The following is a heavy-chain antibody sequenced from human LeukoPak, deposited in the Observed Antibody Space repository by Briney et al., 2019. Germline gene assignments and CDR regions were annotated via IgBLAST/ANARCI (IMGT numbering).Heavy chain of an antibody. CDR1: GGSISSGDYY. CDR2: IYYSGST. V-gene: IGHV4-30-4*01. CDR3: AREDGGNSGFDY. Sequence: PSQTLSLTCTVSGGSISSGDYYWSWIRQPPGKGLEWIGYIYYSGSTYYNPSLKSRVTISVDTSKNQFSLKLSSVTAADTAVYYCAREDGGNSGFDYWGQGTLVTVSS. D-gene: IGHD4-23*01. J-gene: IGHJ4*02.